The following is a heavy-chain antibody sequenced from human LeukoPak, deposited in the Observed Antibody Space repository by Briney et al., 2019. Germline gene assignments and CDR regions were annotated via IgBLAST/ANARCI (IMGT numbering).Heavy chain of an antibody. V-gene: IGHV3-48*03. CDR3: AKSFRSTSLDY. Sequence: GGSLRLSCAASGFTFSSYEMNWVRQAPGKGLEWVSYISSSGSTIYYADSVKGRFTISRDNAKNSLYLQMNSLRAEDTAVYYCAKSFRSTSLDYWGQGTLVTVSS. J-gene: IGHJ4*02. CDR1: GFTFSSYE. D-gene: IGHD2-2*01. CDR2: ISSSGSTI.